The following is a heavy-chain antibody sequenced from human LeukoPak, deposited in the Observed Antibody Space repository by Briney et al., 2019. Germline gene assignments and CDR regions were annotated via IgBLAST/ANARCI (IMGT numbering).Heavy chain of an antibody. CDR1: GGAVRSGNW. Sequence: PSRTLSRTDAGPGGAVRSGNWGSLVRQPPGKGLELRGEIYHSGSTNYHPPLKSRVTISVDKSKNQFYLKLSSVTAADTAVYYCARSRPDCSGGSCYWDFDYWGQGTLVTVSS. CDR3: ARSRPDCSGGSCYWDFDY. CDR2: IYHSGST. J-gene: IGHJ4*02. V-gene: IGHV4-4*02. D-gene: IGHD2-15*01.